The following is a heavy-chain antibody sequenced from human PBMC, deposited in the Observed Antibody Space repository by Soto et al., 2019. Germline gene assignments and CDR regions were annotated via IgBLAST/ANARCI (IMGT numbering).Heavy chain of an antibody. V-gene: IGHV4-34*01. CDR2: INHSGST. J-gene: IGHJ6*03. D-gene: IGHD2-2*01. CDR3: ARGDIVVVPAAIGVLDYYYYYYMAV. Sequence: PSETLSLTCAVYGGSFSGYYWSWIRQPPGKGLEWIGEINHSGSTNYNPSLKSRVTISVDTSKNQFSLKLSSVTAADTAVYYCARGDIVVVPAAIGVLDYYYYYYMAVWGKGTTVTVSS. CDR1: GGSFSGYY.